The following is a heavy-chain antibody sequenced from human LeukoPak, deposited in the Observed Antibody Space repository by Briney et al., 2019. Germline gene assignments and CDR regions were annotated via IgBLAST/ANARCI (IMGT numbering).Heavy chain of an antibody. V-gene: IGHV1-18*01. J-gene: IGHJ4*02. CDR1: GYTFTSYG. CDR2: ISAYNGNT. D-gene: IGHD3-22*01. Sequence: ASVKLSCNASGYTFTSYGISWVRHPPAQGLEWMGWISAYNGNTNYAQKLQGRVTMTTDTSTSTAYMELRSLRSDDTAVYYCARDSSYYYDSSGHTIPYYFDYWGQGTLVTVSS. CDR3: ARDSSYYYDSSGHTIPYYFDY.